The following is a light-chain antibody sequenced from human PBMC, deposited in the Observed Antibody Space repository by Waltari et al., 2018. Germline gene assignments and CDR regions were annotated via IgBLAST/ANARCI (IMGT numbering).Light chain of an antibody. J-gene: IGLJ3*02. CDR2: GNK. CDR1: SSNIGAGYD. V-gene: IGLV1-40*01. CDR3: QSFDSSLRTSV. Sequence: QSVLTQPPSVSGAPGQRVTLSCTGSSSNIGAGYDVHWYQQIPGTAPKLLIYGNKNRPSGVPDRFSGSQSGTSAYLAITGLQAEDEADYYCQSFDSSLRTSVFGGGSRLTVL.